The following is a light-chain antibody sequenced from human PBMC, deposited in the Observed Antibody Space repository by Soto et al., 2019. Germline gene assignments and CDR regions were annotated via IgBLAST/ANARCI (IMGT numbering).Light chain of an antibody. J-gene: IGLJ3*02. V-gene: IGLV2-14*01. Sequence: QSALTQPASVSGSPGQSITISCTGTISDIGGYNFISWYQHHPGKAPKLVIYDVNNRPSGISYRFSGSKSGATASLAISGLQADDEADYYCTSYSSTNTLVFGGGTKLTVL. CDR3: TSYSSTNTLV. CDR1: ISDIGGYNF. CDR2: DVN.